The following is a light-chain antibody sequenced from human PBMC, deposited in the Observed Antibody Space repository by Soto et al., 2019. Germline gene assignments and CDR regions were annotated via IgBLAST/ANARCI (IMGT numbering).Light chain of an antibody. J-gene: IGLJ1*01. Sequence: QSALTQPASVSGSPGQSITISCTGTSSDVGSYNLVSWYQQHPGKAPKLMIYEVSKRPSGVSNRFSGSKSGNTASLTISGLQDEDEADYYCCSYAGSSFYVFGTGTKVXVL. CDR2: EVS. CDR3: CSYAGSSFYV. CDR1: SSDVGSYNL. V-gene: IGLV2-23*02.